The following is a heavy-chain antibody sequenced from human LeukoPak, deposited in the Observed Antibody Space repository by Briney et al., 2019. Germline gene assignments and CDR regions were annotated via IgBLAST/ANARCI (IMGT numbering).Heavy chain of an antibody. CDR2: IYYSGST. J-gene: IGHJ6*03. D-gene: IGHD1-14*01. Sequence: SETLSLTCAVSGASITSYYWTWIRQPPGKGLEWIGYIYYSGSTNYNPSLKSRVTISVDTSKNQFSLKLSSVTAADTAVYYCARGDGNYYYYMDVWGKGTTVTVSS. V-gene: IGHV4-59*01. CDR1: GASITSYY. CDR3: ARGDGNYYYYMDV.